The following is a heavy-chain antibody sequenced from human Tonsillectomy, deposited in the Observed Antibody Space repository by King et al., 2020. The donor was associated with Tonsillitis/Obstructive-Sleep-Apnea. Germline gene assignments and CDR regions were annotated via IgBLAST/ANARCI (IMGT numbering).Heavy chain of an antibody. D-gene: IGHD3-3*01. CDR1: GFTFSSYS. CDR3: ARGGMIRVTIFGVVGDFDY. CDR2: ISSSSSTI. J-gene: IGHJ4*02. V-gene: IGHV3-48*02. Sequence: VQLVESGGGLVQPGGSLRLSCAASGFTFSSYSMNWVRQAPGKGLEWVSYISSSSSTIYYADAVKGRFTISRDNAKNSLYLQMNSLRDEDTAVYYCARGGMIRVTIFGVVGDFDYWGQGTLVTVSS.